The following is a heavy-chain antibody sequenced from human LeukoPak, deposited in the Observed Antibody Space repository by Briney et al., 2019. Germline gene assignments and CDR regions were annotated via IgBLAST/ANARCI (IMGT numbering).Heavy chain of an antibody. Sequence: GGSLRLSCAASGFTVSSNCMSWVRQAPGKGLEWVSVIYSGGSTYYADSVKGRFTISRDNSKNTLYLQMNSLRAEDTAVYYCARGSGGATLVNLYYYSYYYMDVWGKGTTVTVSS. CDR3: ARGSGGATLVNLYYYSYYYMDV. J-gene: IGHJ6*03. V-gene: IGHV3-53*01. D-gene: IGHD2-15*01. CDR2: IYSGGST. CDR1: GFTVSSNC.